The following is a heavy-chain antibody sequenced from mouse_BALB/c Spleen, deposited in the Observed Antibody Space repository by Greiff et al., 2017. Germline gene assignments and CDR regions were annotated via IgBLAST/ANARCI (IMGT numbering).Heavy chain of an antibody. CDR3: ARGEGNYAMDF. CDR2: ISDGGSYT. CDR1: GFTFSDYY. J-gene: IGHJ4*01. Sequence: EVNVVESGGGLVKPGGSLKLSCAASGFTFSDYYMYWVRQTPEKRLEWVATISDGGSYTYYPDSVKGRFTISRDNAKNNLYLQMSSLKSEDTAMYYCARGEGNYAMDFWGQGTSVTVSS. V-gene: IGHV5-4*02.